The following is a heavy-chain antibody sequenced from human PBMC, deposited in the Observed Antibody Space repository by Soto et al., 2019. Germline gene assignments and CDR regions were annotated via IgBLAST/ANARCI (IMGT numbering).Heavy chain of an antibody. J-gene: IGHJ6*02. CDR3: ARADVTDYGDYSNYYYGMDV. CDR2: ISYDGSNK. CDR1: GFTFSSYA. Sequence: PGGSLRLSCAASGFTFSSYAMHWVRQAPGKGLEWVAVISYDGSNKYYADSVKGRFTISRDNSKNTLYLQMNSLRAEDTAVYYCARADVTDYGDYSNYYYGMDVWGQGTTVTVSS. V-gene: IGHV3-30-3*01. D-gene: IGHD4-17*01.